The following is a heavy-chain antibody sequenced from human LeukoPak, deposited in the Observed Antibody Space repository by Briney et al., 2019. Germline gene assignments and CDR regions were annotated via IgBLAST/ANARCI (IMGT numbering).Heavy chain of an antibody. CDR1: GGSFSGYY. V-gene: IGHV4-34*01. J-gene: IGHJ4*02. Sequence: KPSETLSLTCAVYGGSFSGYYWSWIRQPPGKGLEWIGEINHSGSTNYNPSLKSRVTISVDTSKNQFSLKLSSVTAADTAVYYCVRESISERYYDFWSGYYTKEYYFDYWGQGTLVTVSS. D-gene: IGHD3-3*01. CDR3: VRESISERYYDFWSGYYTKEYYFDY. CDR2: INHSGST.